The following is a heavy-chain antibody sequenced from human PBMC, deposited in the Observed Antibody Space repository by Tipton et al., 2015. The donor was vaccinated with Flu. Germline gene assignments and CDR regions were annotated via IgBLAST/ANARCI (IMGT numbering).Heavy chain of an antibody. CDR2: IYYSGST. CDR3: ARGIAAAATGWLDP. J-gene: IGHJ5*02. D-gene: IGHD6-13*01. CDR1: GGSVGSPYC. V-gene: IGHV4-61*01. Sequence: LRLSCSVSGGSVGSPYCWGWVRRPPGKGLEWIGYIYYSGSTNYNPSLKSRVTISVDTSKNQFSLKLSSVTAADTAVYYCARGIAAAATGWLDPWGQGTLVTVSS.